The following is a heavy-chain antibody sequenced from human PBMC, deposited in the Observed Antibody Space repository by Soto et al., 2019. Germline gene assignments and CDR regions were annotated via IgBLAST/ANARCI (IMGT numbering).Heavy chain of an antibody. J-gene: IGHJ5*02. CDR1: GYTFTSYG. Sequence: GASVKVSCKASGYTFTSYGISWVRQAPGQGLEWMGWISAYNGNTNYAQKLQGRVTMTTDTSTSTAYMELRSLRSDDTAVYYCARVLEGYSSPTFTFDPWCQGPLVTVSS. CDR2: ISAYNGNT. D-gene: IGHD6-19*01. V-gene: IGHV1-18*01. CDR3: ARVLEGYSSPTFTFDP.